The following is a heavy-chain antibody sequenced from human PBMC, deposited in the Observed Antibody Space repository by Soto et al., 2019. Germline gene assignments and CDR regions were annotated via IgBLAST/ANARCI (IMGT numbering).Heavy chain of an antibody. V-gene: IGHV1-2*04. D-gene: IGHD6-6*01. Sequence: ASVKVSCKASGYTFTGYYMHWVRQAPGQGLEWMGWINPNSGGTNYAQKFQGWVTMTRDTSISTAYMELSRLRSDDTAVYYCARGDVVSSSYNWFDPWGQGTLVTVSS. CDR2: INPNSGGT. CDR3: ARGDVVSSSYNWFDP. J-gene: IGHJ5*02. CDR1: GYTFTGYY.